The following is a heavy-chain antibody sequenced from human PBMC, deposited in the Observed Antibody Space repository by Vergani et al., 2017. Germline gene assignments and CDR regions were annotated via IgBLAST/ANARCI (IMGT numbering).Heavy chain of an antibody. J-gene: IGHJ5*02. D-gene: IGHD3-10*01. CDR2: ISYDGSNK. Sequence: QLLLVVSGRGVVQPGRSLRLSCAASGFTFSSYGMHWVRQAPGKGLEWVAVISYDGSNKYYADSVKGRFIISRDNSKNTLYLQMNSLRAEDTAVYYCAKRGLYGSGSYGNWFDPWGQGTLVTVSS. V-gene: IGHV3-30*18. CDR1: GFTFSSYG. CDR3: AKRGLYGSGSYGNWFDP.